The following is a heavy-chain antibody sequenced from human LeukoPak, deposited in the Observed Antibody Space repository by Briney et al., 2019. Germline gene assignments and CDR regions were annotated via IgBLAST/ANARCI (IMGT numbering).Heavy chain of an antibody. CDR3: TRIGEYWFDP. J-gene: IGHJ5*02. Sequence: LSLTCAVYGGSFSGYYWSWVRQAPGKGLEWVGFIRSKAYGGTTEYAASVKGRFTISRDDSKSIAYLQMNSLKTEDTAVYYCTRIGEYWFDPWGQGTLVTVSS. V-gene: IGHV3-49*04. CDR1: GGSFSGYY. CDR2: IRSKAYGGTT. D-gene: IGHD3-10*01.